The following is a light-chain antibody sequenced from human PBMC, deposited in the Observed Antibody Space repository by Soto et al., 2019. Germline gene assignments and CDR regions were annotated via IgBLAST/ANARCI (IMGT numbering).Light chain of an antibody. Sequence: QSALTQPRSVSGSPGQSVTIPCTGTSSDVGAYGYVSWYQQFPGNAPKLIIYNVNKRPSGVPDRFSGSSSGNTASLTISGLQAEDEADYYCYSYAGSYTWIFGGGTQLNVL. V-gene: IGLV2-11*01. CDR3: YSYAGSYTWI. CDR2: NVN. J-gene: IGLJ7*01. CDR1: SSDVGAYGY.